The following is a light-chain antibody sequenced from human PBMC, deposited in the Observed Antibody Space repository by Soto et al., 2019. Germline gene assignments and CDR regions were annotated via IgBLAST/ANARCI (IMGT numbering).Light chain of an antibody. V-gene: IGKV1-5*01. CDR3: QQYKTYSLT. CDR2: DAS. J-gene: IGKJ4*01. CDR1: RSISDW. Sequence: DIQMTQSPSSLSPSVGDRVTITCRASRSISDWLAWYQQKPGKAPKLLIYDASSLESGVPPRFSGSGSGTEFTLTISSLQPDDSATYHCQQYKTYSLTFGGGTKV.